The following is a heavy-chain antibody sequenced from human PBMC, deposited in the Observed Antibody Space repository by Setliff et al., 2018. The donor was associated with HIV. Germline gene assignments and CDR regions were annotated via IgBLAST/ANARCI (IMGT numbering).Heavy chain of an antibody. CDR1: GYIFTSYG. J-gene: IGHJ1*01. CDR3: ARDPSSGIYYDSSGQYFQN. CDR2: ISAYNGNT. D-gene: IGHD3-22*01. V-gene: IGHV1-18*01. Sequence: GPSVKVSCKASGYIFTSYGISWVRQAPGQGLEWMGWISAYNGNTNYAQKFQGRVSMTIDTSTSTAYMGLRSLRPDDTAVYFCARDPSSGIYYDSSGQYFQNWGQGTLVTVSS.